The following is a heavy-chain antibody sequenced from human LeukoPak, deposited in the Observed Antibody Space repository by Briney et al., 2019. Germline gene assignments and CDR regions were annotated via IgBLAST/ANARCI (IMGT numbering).Heavy chain of an antibody. V-gene: IGHV4-39*01. CDR1: GGSISSSRYY. Sequence: PSETLSLTCTVSGGSISSSRYYWGWIRQPPGKGLEWIGSIYYSGSTYYNPSLKSRVTISVDTSKNQFSLKLSSVTAADTAVYYCARRPYDYIWGSYRYSFDYWGQGTLVTVSS. D-gene: IGHD3-16*02. CDR3: ARRPYDYIWGSYRYSFDY. J-gene: IGHJ4*02. CDR2: IYYSGST.